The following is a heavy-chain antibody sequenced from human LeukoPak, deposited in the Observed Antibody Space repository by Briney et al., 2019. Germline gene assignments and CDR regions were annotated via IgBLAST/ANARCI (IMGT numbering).Heavy chain of an antibody. V-gene: IGHV3-30*04. Sequence: GGSLRLSCAASGFTFSNYALQWVRQAPGKGLEWVAVISHDGRSKNYADSVKGRFTISRDNYKNTLYLQMSSLRAEDTAVYYCARDVGRDTITTEIAYWGQGALVTVTS. CDR3: ARDVGRDTITTEIAY. CDR1: GFTFSNYA. J-gene: IGHJ4*02. CDR2: ISHDGRSK. D-gene: IGHD3-9*01.